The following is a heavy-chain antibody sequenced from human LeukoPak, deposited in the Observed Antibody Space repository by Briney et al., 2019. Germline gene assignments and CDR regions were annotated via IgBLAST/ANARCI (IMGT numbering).Heavy chain of an antibody. V-gene: IGHV5-51*01. Sequence: EESLKISCKGSGYRFNAYWIAWVRQVPGKGLEWMGIIYPDDSDTRYSPSFQGQVTISADKSVRTAYLQWSSLKASDTAMYYCARPNITSYYDSRGYDAFDVWGQGTMVTVSS. J-gene: IGHJ3*01. CDR2: IYPDDSDT. D-gene: IGHD3-22*01. CDR1: GYRFNAYW. CDR3: ARPNITSYYDSRGYDAFDV.